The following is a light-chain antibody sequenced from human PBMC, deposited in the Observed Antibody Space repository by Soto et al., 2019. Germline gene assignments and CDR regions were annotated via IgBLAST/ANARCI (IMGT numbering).Light chain of an antibody. J-gene: IGLJ2*01. Sequence: QSALTQPASVSGSPGQSITIACTGTSRDVGGYNYVSWYQQHPGKAPKLMIYEVTNRPSGVSNRFSGSKSGNTASLTISGLQAEDGSDYYCSSYTSGSTLVFGGGTKLTVL. V-gene: IGLV2-14*01. CDR1: SRDVGGYNY. CDR2: EVT. CDR3: SSYTSGSTLV.